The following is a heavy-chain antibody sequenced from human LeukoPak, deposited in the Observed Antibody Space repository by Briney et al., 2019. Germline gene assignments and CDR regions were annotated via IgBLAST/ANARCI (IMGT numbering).Heavy chain of an antibody. V-gene: IGHV3-33*01. CDR2: IWYDGSNK. CDR3: SSYCSSTSCYNFDY. Sequence: GRSLRLSCAASGFTFSSYGMHWVRQAPGKGLEWVAVIWYDGSNKYYADSVKGRFTISRDNSKNTLYLQMNSLRAEDTAVYYCSSYCSSTSCYNFDYWGQGTLVTVSS. CDR1: GFTFSSYG. J-gene: IGHJ4*02. D-gene: IGHD2-2*02.